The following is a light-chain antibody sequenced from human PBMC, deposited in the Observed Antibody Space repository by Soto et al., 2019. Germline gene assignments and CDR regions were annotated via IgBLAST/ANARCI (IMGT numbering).Light chain of an antibody. CDR2: DAS. CDR3: HQYNSYTWT. CDR1: QSVSDW. V-gene: IGKV1-5*01. Sequence: IQMTQSPSTLSASVGDRVTITCRASQSVSDWLAWYQQKPGKAPRLLIYDASRLESAVPSRFSGSGSQTEFTLTISSLPPDDFATYYCHQYNSYTWTFGQGAKLNIK. J-gene: IGKJ1*01.